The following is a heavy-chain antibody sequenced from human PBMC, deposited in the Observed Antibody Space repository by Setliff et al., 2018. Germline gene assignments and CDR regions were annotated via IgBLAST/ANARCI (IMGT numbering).Heavy chain of an antibody. J-gene: IGHJ4*02. V-gene: IGHV4-30-4*08. CDR1: GGSISSGDYY. CDR3: ARESRYYYDNLGTLDY. CDR2: IYSSGST. D-gene: IGHD3-22*01. Sequence: PSETLSLTCTVSGGSISSGDYYWSWIRQPPGKGLEWIGYIYSSGSTYYNPSLKSRVSISVDTSKNQFSLKLSSVTAVDTAVYYCARESRYYYDNLGTLDYWGQGTLVTVSS.